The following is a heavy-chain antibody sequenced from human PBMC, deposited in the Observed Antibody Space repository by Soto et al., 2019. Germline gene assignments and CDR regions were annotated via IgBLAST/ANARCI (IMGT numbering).Heavy chain of an antibody. CDR1: GGTFSSYA. Sequence: GASVKVSCKASGGTFSSYAISWVRQAPGQGLEWMGGIIPIFGTANYAQKFQGRVTITADKSTSTAYMELSSLRSEDTAVYYCARVRNSYDFWSGYHLSPYYFDYWGQGTLVTVSS. CDR3: ARVRNSYDFWSGYHLSPYYFDY. D-gene: IGHD3-3*01. J-gene: IGHJ4*02. CDR2: IIPIFGTA. V-gene: IGHV1-69*06.